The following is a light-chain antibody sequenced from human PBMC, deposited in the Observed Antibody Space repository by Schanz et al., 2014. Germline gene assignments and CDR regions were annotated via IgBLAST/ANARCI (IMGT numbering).Light chain of an antibody. CDR3: ATWDDSLNCPV. CDR1: TSNIGSNY. CDR2: SNN. J-gene: IGLJ3*02. V-gene: IGLV1-47*02. Sequence: QSVLTQPPSASATPGQRVTISCSGSTSNIGSNYVYWYQQLPGTAPKLLIYSNNERPSGVPDRFSGSKSATSASLAISGLRSEDEADYYCATWDDSLNCPVFGGGTKLTVL.